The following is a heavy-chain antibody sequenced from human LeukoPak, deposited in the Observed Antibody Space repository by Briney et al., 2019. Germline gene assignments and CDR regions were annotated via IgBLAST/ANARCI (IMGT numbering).Heavy chain of an antibody. CDR1: GYIFSNYA. CDR2: INPNSGGT. J-gene: IGHJ6*03. V-gene: IGHV1-2*02. CDR3: ARGPTTVTKGYYYYYYMDV. Sequence: ASVKVSCKASGYIFSNYAISWVRQAPGQGLEWMGWINPNSGGTNYAQKFQGRVTMTRDTSISTAYMELSRLRSDDTAVYYCARGPTTVTKGYYYYYYMDVWGKGTTVTVSS. D-gene: IGHD4-17*01.